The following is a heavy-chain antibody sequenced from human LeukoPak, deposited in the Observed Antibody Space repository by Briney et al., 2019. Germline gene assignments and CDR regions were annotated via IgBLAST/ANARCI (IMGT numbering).Heavy chain of an antibody. V-gene: IGHV4-34*01. CDR3: ARASRPSNSWFDP. D-gene: IGHD6-6*01. Sequence: SGTLSLTCAVYGGSFSGYYWSWIRQPPGKGLEWIGEINHSGSTNYNPSLKSRVTISIDTSKNQFSLNVNSVTAADTAVYYCARASRPSNSWFDPWGQGTVVTVSS. J-gene: IGHJ5*02. CDR2: INHSGST. CDR1: GGSFSGYY.